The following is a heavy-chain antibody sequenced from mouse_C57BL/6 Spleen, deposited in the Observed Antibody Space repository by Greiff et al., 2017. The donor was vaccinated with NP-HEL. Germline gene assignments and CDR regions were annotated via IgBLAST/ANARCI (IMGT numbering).Heavy chain of an antibody. Sequence: DVQLQESGPGLVKPSQSLSLTCSVTGYSITSGYYWNWIRQFPGNKLEWMCYISYDGSNNYNPSLKNRISITRDTSKNQFFLKLNSVTTEDTATYYCERDGRVYAMDYWGQGTSVTVSS. CDR1: GYSITSGYY. CDR2: ISYDGSN. D-gene: IGHD4-1*01. J-gene: IGHJ4*01. V-gene: IGHV3-6*01. CDR3: ERDGRVYAMDY.